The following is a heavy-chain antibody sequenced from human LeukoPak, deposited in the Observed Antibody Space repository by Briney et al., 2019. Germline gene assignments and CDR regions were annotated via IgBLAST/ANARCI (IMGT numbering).Heavy chain of an antibody. J-gene: IGHJ4*02. Sequence: PSETLFLTCTVSGGSFSSGAYYWSWIRQHPGKGLEWIGYIYYSGSTYYNPSLKSRVTISVDTSKNQFSLKLSSVTAADTAVYYCARIRGYSYGFEDYWGQGTLVTVSS. D-gene: IGHD5-18*01. CDR3: ARIRGYSYGFEDY. CDR1: GGSFSSGAYY. CDR2: IYYSGST. V-gene: IGHV4-31*03.